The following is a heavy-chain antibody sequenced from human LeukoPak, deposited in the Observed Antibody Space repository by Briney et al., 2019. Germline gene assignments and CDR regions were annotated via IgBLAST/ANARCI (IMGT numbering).Heavy chain of an antibody. CDR2: INQGGSDK. CDR3: TRDRSRAEDD. D-gene: IGHD1-14*01. V-gene: IGHV3-7*01. J-gene: IGHJ4*02. CDR1: GFTFSGHW. Sequence: GGSLRLSCAASGFTFSGHWMSWVRQAPGKGLEWVANINQGGSDKYYVDSVKGRFTISRDNANNLLYLQMNSLRGEDTAVYYCTRDRSRAEDDWGQGTLVTDSS.